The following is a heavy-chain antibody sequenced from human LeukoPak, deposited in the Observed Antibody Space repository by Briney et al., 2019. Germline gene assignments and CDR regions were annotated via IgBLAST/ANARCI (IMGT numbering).Heavy chain of an antibody. CDR2: ISGSGGRI. J-gene: IGHJ4*02. CDR1: GFTFSSYS. Sequence: GGSLRLSCAASGFTFSSYSMSWVRQAPGKGLEWVSSISGSGGRIDYADSVKGRFTISRDNSKNTLSLQMNSLTAEDTAVYCCARTPSRGYSYGYPFDYWGQGTLVTVSS. CDR3: ARTPSRGYSYGYPFDY. V-gene: IGHV3-23*01. D-gene: IGHD5-18*01.